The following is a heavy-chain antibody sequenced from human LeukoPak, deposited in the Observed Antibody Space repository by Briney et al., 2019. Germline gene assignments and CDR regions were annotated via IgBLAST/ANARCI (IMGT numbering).Heavy chain of an antibody. CDR2: IYPGDSDT. V-gene: IGHV5-51*01. Sequence: GESLQISGMGSGSSFTSYWIGWVRQLPGKGLEWMGIIYPGDSDTRYSPSFQGQVTISADKSISTACLQWSSLKASDTAMYYCARHGKLELPSDYWGQGTLVTVSS. D-gene: IGHD1-7*01. CDR1: GSSFTSYW. J-gene: IGHJ4*02. CDR3: ARHGKLELPSDY.